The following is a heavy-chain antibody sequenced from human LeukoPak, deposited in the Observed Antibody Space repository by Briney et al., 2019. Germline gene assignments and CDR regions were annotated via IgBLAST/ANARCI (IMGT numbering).Heavy chain of an antibody. V-gene: IGHV1-8*01. Sequence: ASVKVSCKASGSTFTSYDINWVRQANGQGLEWMGWMKPNSGDTGYAQKFQGRVTMTRNTSISTAYMELSSLRSEDTAVYYCARMNWLTTDNPNWFDPWGQGTLVTVSS. CDR3: ARMNWLTTDNPNWFDP. D-gene: IGHD4-11*01. J-gene: IGHJ5*02. CDR1: GSTFTSYD. CDR2: MKPNSGDT.